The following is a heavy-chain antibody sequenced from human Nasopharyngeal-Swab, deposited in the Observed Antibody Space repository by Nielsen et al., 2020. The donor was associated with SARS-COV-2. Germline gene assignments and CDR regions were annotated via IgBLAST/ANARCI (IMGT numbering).Heavy chain of an antibody. V-gene: IGHV4-39*01. CDR2: IYYSGST. CDR1: GGSISSSSYY. D-gene: IGHD2-2*01. Sequence: SETLSLTCTVSGGSISSSSYYWGWIRQPPGKGLEWIGSIYYSGSTYYNPSLKSRVTISVDTSKSQFSLKLSSVTAADTAVYYCAISTSCWPDYWGQGTLVTVSS. CDR3: AISTSCWPDY. J-gene: IGHJ4*02.